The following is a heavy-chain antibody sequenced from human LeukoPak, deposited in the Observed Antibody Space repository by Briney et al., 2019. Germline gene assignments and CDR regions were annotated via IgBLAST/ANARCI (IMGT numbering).Heavy chain of an antibody. D-gene: IGHD3-10*01. CDR2: IYHTGST. J-gene: IGHJ6*04. CDR1: GGSISNINW. CDR3: ARWFGSGSYYTNYYYGMDV. V-gene: IGHV4-4*02. Sequence: SETLSLTCAVSGGSISNINWWSWVRQPPGKGLEWIGEIYHTGSTNYNPSLKSRVTISVDKSKNQFSLKLNSVTAADTAVYYCARWFGSGSYYTNYYYGMDVWGKGTTVTVSS.